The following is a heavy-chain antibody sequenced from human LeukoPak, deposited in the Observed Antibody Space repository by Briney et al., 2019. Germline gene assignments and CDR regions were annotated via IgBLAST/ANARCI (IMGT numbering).Heavy chain of an antibody. CDR1: GFTFSSYE. D-gene: IGHD4-17*01. J-gene: IGHJ4*02. Sequence: GGSLRLSCAASGFTFSSYEMNWVRQAPGKGLEWVSYISSSGSTIYYADSVKGRFTISRGDAKNSLYLQMNSLRAEDTAVYYCARDLGMTTVTDYWGQGTLVTVSS. CDR2: ISSSGSTI. CDR3: ARDLGMTTVTDY. V-gene: IGHV3-48*03.